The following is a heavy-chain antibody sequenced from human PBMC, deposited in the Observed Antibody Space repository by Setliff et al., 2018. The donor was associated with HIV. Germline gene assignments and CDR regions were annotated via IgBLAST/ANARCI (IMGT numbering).Heavy chain of an antibody. CDR1: GGTFRTFG. Sequence: RASVKVSCKASGGTFRTFGISWVRQAPGQGLEWMGGSIPIFGTVKYAQKFQGRVTITADESTSTAYMELSSLRSEDTAVYYCATNPEMSTINYYCNYLDVWGKGTTVTVSS. CDR2: SIPIFGTV. J-gene: IGHJ6*03. D-gene: IGHD1-1*01. CDR3: ATNPEMSTINYYCNYLDV. V-gene: IGHV1-69*13.